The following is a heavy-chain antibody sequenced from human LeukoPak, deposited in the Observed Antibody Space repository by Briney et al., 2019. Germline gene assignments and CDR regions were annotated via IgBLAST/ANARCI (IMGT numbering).Heavy chain of an antibody. CDR3: ARARTRGYSGYGEGY. V-gene: IGHV3-7*03. CDR2: IKQDGSEK. CDR1: GFTFSSYW. J-gene: IGHJ4*02. Sequence: GGSLTLSCAASGFTFSSYWRSWVRQAPGKGLEWVANIKQDGSEKYYLDSVKGRFTISRDNAKNSLYLQMNSLRAEDTAVYYCARARTRGYSGYGEGYWGQGTLVTVSS. D-gene: IGHD5-12*01.